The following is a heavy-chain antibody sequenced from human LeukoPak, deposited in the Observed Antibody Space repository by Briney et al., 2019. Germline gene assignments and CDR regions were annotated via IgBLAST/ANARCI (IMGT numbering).Heavy chain of an antibody. CDR3: ARGSPSRYNYDSSGYYGGYFDY. CDR2: ISAYNGKT. CDR1: GYTFTTYG. J-gene: IGHJ4*02. D-gene: IGHD3-22*01. Sequence: ASVKVSRKASGYTFTTYGISWVRQAPGQGLEWMGWISAYNGKTYYAQKLQGRVTMTTGTSTSTAYMELRSLRSDDTAVYYCARGSPSRYNYDSSGYYGGYFDYWGQGTPVTVSS. V-gene: IGHV1-18*01.